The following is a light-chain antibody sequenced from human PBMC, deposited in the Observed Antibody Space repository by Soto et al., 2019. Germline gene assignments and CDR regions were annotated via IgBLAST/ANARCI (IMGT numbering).Light chain of an antibody. CDR3: CSYAGNGAWV. V-gene: IGLV2-8*01. CDR2: EVN. J-gene: IGLJ3*02. Sequence: QSVLTQPPSASGSPGQSVTISCTGTSSDLGGYNYVSWYQQHPGKAPKLMIFEVNRRPSGVSDRFSGSKSGNTASLTISGLQAEDEADFFCCSYAGNGAWVFGGGTQLTVL. CDR1: SSDLGGYNY.